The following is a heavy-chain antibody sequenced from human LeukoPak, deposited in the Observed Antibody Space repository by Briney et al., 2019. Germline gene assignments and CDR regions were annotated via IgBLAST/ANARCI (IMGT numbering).Heavy chain of an antibody. J-gene: IGHJ4*02. Sequence: HPGGSLRLSCAASGFTFSSYGMHWVRQAPGKGLEWVAAIWYDGSNKYYADSVKGLFTISRDNSKNTLYLQMDSLRAEDTAVYYCAREKYVDTAMVTSYFDYWGQGTLATASS. CDR2: IWYDGSNK. CDR1: GFTFSSYG. V-gene: IGHV3-33*01. CDR3: AREKYVDTAMVTSYFDY. D-gene: IGHD5-18*01.